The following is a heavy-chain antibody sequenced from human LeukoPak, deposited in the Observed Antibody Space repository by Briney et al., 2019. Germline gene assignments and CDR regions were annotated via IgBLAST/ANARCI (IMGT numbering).Heavy chain of an antibody. CDR1: GFTFHNFG. CDR3: ARRAYPYHYYMDV. V-gene: IGHV3-20*04. D-gene: IGHD3-16*01. Sequence: RSGGSLRLSCAASGFTFHNFGMSWVRQAPGKGLEWVSSLRWNGGDTRYADSAKGRFTISRDNAKNSLYLHMNSLRAEDTALYYCARRAYPYHYYMDVWGKGTTVTVSS. J-gene: IGHJ6*03. CDR2: LRWNGGDT.